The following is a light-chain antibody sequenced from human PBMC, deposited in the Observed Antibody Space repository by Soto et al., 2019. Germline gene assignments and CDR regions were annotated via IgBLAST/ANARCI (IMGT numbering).Light chain of an antibody. J-gene: IGKJ1*01. Sequence: EIVVTQSPGTLSLSPGERATLSCRASQSVSSNYLAWYQQKPGQAPRLLIFGASSRAPGIPDRFSGSGSGTDFTLTIGRLEPEDFAVYYCQQYGRSPATFGQGTKVDIK. CDR1: QSVSSNY. CDR3: QQYGRSPAT. CDR2: GAS. V-gene: IGKV3-20*01.